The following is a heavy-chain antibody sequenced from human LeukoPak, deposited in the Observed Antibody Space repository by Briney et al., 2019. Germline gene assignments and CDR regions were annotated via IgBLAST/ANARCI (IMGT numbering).Heavy chain of an antibody. J-gene: IGHJ4*02. Sequence: PSETLSLTCTVSGGSISGSYGSWIRQPPGKGLEWIGYIYYSGDSNYNPSLKSRATISLDTSKNQFSLKVSSVTAADTAIYYCARHTYARPFDSWGQGTLVTVSS. D-gene: IGHD6-6*01. V-gene: IGHV4-59*08. CDR3: ARHTYARPFDS. CDR2: IYYSGDS. CDR1: GGSISGSY.